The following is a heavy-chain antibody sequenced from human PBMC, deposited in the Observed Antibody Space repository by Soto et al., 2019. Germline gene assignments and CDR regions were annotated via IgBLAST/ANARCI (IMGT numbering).Heavy chain of an antibody. D-gene: IGHD6-19*01. V-gene: IGHV3-20*04. CDR1: GFTFDDYG. Sequence: GGSLRLSCAASGFTFDDYGMSWVRQAPGKGLEWVSGINWNGGSTGYADSVKGRFTISRDNAKNSLYLQMNSLRAEDTALYYCARALGDYSSGWYDYWGQGTLVTAPQ. J-gene: IGHJ4*02. CDR3: ARALGDYSSGWYDY. CDR2: INWNGGST.